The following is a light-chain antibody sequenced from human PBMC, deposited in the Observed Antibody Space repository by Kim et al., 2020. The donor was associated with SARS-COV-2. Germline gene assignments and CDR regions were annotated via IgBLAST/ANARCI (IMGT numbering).Light chain of an antibody. CDR2: EVS. CDR1: SSDVGGYHY. Sequence: GQSGTISCTGTSSDVGGYHYVSWYQQHPGKAPKLMIYEVSKRPSGVPDRFSGSKSGNTASLTVSGLQAEDEADYYCSSYAGSNNLVFGGGTQLTVL. V-gene: IGLV2-8*01. CDR3: SSYAGSNNLV. J-gene: IGLJ2*01.